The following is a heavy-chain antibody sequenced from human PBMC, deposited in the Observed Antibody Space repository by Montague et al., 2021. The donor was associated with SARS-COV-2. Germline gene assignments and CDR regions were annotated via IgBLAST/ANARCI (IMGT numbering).Heavy chain of an antibody. CDR1: GFTFSSYA. V-gene: IGHV3-23*01. CDR2: ISGSGGST. J-gene: IGHJ3*02. Sequence: SLRLSCAASGFTFSSYAMSWVRQAPGKGLEWVSAISGSGGSTYYADSVKGRFTISRDNSKNTLYLQMNSLRAEDTAVYYCAKDPARVTIFGVVIIELIAFDIWGQGTMVTVSS. D-gene: IGHD3-3*01. CDR3: AKDPARVTIFGVVIIELIAFDI.